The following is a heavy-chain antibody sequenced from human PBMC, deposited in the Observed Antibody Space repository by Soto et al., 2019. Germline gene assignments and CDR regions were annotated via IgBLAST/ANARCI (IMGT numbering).Heavy chain of an antibody. J-gene: IGHJ4*02. CDR3: ARDRYGYSYFDY. CDR2: IKYDGSEK. V-gene: IGHV3-7*01. D-gene: IGHD5-18*01. CDR1: GFTFSSYW. Sequence: PGGSLRLSCAASGFTFSSYWITWVRQAPWKGLEWVANIKYDGSEKKFVDSVKGRFTISRDNAKNSLYLQVNSLRAEDTAVYYCARDRYGYSYFDYWGQGTLVAVSS.